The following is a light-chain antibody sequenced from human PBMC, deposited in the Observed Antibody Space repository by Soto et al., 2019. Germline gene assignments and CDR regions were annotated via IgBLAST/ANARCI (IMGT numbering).Light chain of an antibody. V-gene: IGKV1-5*01. CDR2: GAS. J-gene: IGKJ1*01. Sequence: DIQMTQSPPTLSASVGDRVTITCRASQSIRHYLAWYQQMPGKAPKLLIYGASTFQSGVPSRFSRSRSGTEFTLTIRSLQLDDFGTYFCQHHNSYSQTFGQGTKVEIK. CDR3: QHHNSYSQT. CDR1: QSIRHY.